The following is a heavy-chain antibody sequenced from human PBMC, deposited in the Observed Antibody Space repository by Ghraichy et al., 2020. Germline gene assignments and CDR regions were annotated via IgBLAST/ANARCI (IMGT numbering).Heavy chain of an antibody. J-gene: IGHJ4*02. CDR3: AKGQGKTYYYDSSGYFVFDY. V-gene: IGHV3-23*01. CDR1: GFTFSSYA. Sequence: GGSLRLSCAASGFTFSSYAMSWVRQAPGKGLEWVSAISCSGGSTYYADSVKGRFTISRDNSKNTLYLQMNSLRAEDTAVYYCAKGQGKTYYYDSSGYFVFDYWGQGTLVTVSS. CDR2: ISCSGGST. D-gene: IGHD3-22*01.